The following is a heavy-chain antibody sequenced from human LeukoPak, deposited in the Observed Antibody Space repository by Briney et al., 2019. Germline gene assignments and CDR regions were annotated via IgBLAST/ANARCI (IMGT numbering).Heavy chain of an antibody. V-gene: IGHV4-4*07. Sequence: SETLSLTCAVYGGSFSGYYWSWLRQPAGKGLEWIGRIYISGSTNYNPSLKSRVTMSVDTSKNQFSLKLSSVTAADTAVYYCARDRGRANWFDPWGQGTLVTVSS. J-gene: IGHJ5*02. D-gene: IGHD3-10*01. CDR2: IYISGST. CDR1: GGSFSGYY. CDR3: ARDRGRANWFDP.